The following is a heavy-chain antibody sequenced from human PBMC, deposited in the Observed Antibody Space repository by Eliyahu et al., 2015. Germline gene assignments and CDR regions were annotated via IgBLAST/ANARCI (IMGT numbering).Heavy chain of an antibody. J-gene: IGHJ6*03. CDR3: ATALAYYYYMDV. CDR2: FDPEDGET. Sequence: QVQLVQSGAEVXKPGASVKVSCXXXGXXLTELSMXWVRQAPGKGLEWMGGFDPEDGETIYAQKFQGRVTMTEDTSTDTAYMELSSLRSEDTAVYYCATALAYYYYMDVWGKGTTVTVSS. CDR1: GXXLTELS. V-gene: IGHV1-24*01.